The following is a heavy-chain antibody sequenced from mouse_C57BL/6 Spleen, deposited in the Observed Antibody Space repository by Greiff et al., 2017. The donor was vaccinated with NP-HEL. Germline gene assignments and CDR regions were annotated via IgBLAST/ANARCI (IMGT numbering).Heavy chain of an antibody. V-gene: IGHV1-18*01. CDR1: GYTFTDYN. J-gene: IGHJ3*01. D-gene: IGHD3-2*02. CDR2: INPNNGGT. CDR3: ARSRPDSSGYVRFAY. Sequence: EVQLQQSGPELVKPGASVKIPCKASGYTFTDYNMDWVKQSHGKSLEWIGDINPNNGGTIYNQKFKGKATLTVDKSSSTAYMELRSLTSEDTAVYYCARSRPDSSGYVRFAYWGQGTLVTVSA.